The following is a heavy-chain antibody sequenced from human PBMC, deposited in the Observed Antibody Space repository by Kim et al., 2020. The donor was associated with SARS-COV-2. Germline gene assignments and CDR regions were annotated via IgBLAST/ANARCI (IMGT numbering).Heavy chain of an antibody. D-gene: IGHD2-15*01. CDR3: ARSSGGSWKPKYYYYMDV. CDR2: ISAYNGNT. V-gene: IGHV1-18*01. J-gene: IGHJ6*03. CDR1: GYTFTSYG. Sequence: ASVKVSCKASGYTFTSYGISWVRQAPGQGLEWMGWISAYNGNTNYAQKLQGRVTMTTDTSTSTAYMELRSLRSDDTAVYYCARSSGGSWKPKYYYYMDVWGKGTTVTVSS.